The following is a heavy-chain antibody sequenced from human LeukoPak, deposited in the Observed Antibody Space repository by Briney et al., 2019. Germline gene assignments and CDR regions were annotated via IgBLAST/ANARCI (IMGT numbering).Heavy chain of an antibody. D-gene: IGHD3-10*01. V-gene: IGHV3-21*01. Sequence: GGSLRLSCAASGFTFSSYSMNWVRQAPGKGLEWVSSISSSSYIYYADSVKGRFTISRDNAKNSLYMQMNSLRAEDTAVYYCARGYGSGSYFGYYFGMDVWGQGTTVTVSS. CDR2: ISSSSYI. J-gene: IGHJ6*02. CDR1: GFTFSSYS. CDR3: ARGYGSGSYFGYYFGMDV.